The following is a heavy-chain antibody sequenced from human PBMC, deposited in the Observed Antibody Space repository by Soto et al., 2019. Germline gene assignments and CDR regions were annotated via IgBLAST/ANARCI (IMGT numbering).Heavy chain of an antibody. Sequence: VQVSCNVAGYTFTSYGISWVRQAPGQGREWMGWISAYNGNTNYAQKLQGRVTMTTDTSTSTAYMELRSLRSDDTAVYYCARADIVVVPAATYYYGMDVWGQGTTVTVSS. V-gene: IGHV1-18*04. CDR2: ISAYNGNT. J-gene: IGHJ6*02. CDR1: GYTFTSYG. CDR3: ARADIVVVPAATYYYGMDV. D-gene: IGHD2-2*01.